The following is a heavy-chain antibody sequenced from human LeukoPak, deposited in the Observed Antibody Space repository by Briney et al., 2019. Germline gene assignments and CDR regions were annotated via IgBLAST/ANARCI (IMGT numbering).Heavy chain of an antibody. CDR2: IYYSGST. CDR1: GGSISSYY. D-gene: IGHD3-22*01. J-gene: IGHJ3*02. V-gene: IGHV4-59*01. CDR3: ARVKDDSSGYGEENAFDI. Sequence: SETLSLTCTVSGGSISSYYWSWIRQPPGKGLEWIGYIYYSGSTNYNPSLKSRVTISVDTSKNQFSLKLSSVTAADTAVYYCARVKDDSSGYGEENAFDIWGQGTMVTVSS.